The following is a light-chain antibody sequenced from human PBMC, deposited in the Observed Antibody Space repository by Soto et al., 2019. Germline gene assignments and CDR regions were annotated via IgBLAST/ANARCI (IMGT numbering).Light chain of an antibody. V-gene: IGKV1-39*01. CDR2: AAY. CDR3: QQTYNTPLT. CDR1: QTIISY. Sequence: DIQMSQSPSSLSASVGDRVTIACRANQTIISYLNWYQQKPGIAPKLLIYAAYTLQRGVPSRFSGSGSGTDFTLTISSLQPEDFATYYRQQTYNTPLTFGGGTKVDIK. J-gene: IGKJ4*01.